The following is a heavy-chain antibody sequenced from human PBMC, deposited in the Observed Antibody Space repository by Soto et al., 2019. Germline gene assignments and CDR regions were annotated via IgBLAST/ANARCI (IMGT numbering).Heavy chain of an antibody. CDR2: INPNSGGT. D-gene: IGHD3-22*01. CDR3: ARALYYYDSSGYYGY. CDR1: GYTFTGYY. J-gene: IGHJ4*02. Sequence: QVQLVQSGAEVKKPGASVKVSCKASGYTFTGYYMHWVRQAPGQGLEWMGWINPNSGGTNYAQKFQGWVTMTRDTSISTAYMALSRLRSDDTAVYYCARALYYYDSSGYYGYWGQGTLVTVSS. V-gene: IGHV1-2*04.